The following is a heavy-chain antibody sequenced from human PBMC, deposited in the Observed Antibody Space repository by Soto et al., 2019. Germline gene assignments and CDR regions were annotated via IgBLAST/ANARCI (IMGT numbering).Heavy chain of an antibody. D-gene: IGHD1-26*01. J-gene: IGHJ3*02. CDR2: ISSSSSYI. CDR3: ARDLAQVGTFYRWRGARSGAFDI. CDR1: GFTFSNYA. V-gene: IGHV3-21*01. Sequence: GGSLRLSCAASGFTFSNYAMHWVRQAPGKGLEWVSSISSSSSYIYYADSVKGRFTISRDNAKNSLYLQMNSLRAEDTAVYYCARDLAQVGTFYRWRGARSGAFDIWGQGTMVTVSS.